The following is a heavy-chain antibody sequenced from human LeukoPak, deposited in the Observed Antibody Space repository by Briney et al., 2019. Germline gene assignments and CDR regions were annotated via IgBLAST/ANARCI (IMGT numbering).Heavy chain of an antibody. D-gene: IGHD6-13*01. CDR2: IRSKAYGGTT. J-gene: IGHJ4*02. Sequence: GGSLRLSCTASGFTFGDYAMSWVRQAPGKGLEWVGFIRSKAYGGTTEYAASVKGRFTISRDDSKSIAYLQMNSLKTEDTAVYYCTRDKGTGYSRYWGQGTLVTVSS. CDR3: TRDKGTGYSRY. V-gene: IGHV3-49*04. CDR1: GFTFGDYA.